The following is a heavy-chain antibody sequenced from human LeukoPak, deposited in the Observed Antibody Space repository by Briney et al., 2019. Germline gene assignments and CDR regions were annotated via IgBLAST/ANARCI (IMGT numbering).Heavy chain of an antibody. V-gene: IGHV3-30*02. CDR2: IRYDGSNK. J-gene: IGHJ4*02. CDR3: AKDRGYWGSTPFAFDY. Sequence: PGGSLRLSCAASGFTFSSYGMHWVRQAPGKGLEWVAFIRYDGSNKYYADSVKGRFTISRDNSKNTLYLQMNSLRAEDTAVYYCAKDRGYWGSTPFAFDYWGQGTLVTVSS. CDR1: GFTFSSYG. D-gene: IGHD7-27*01.